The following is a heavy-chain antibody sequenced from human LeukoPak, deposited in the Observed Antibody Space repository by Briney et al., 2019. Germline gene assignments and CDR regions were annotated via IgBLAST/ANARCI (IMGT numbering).Heavy chain of an antibody. CDR2: ISYDGSNK. CDR3: ASVPSPHSSSWWGYFDD. V-gene: IGHV3-30*04. D-gene: IGHD6-13*01. Sequence: GGSLRLSCAASGFTFSSYAMHWVRQAPGKGLEWVAVISYDGSNKYYADSVKGRFTISRDNSKNTLYLQMNSLRAEDTAVYYCASVPSPHSSSWWGYFDDRGQGTLVTVSS. J-gene: IGHJ4*02. CDR1: GFTFSSYA.